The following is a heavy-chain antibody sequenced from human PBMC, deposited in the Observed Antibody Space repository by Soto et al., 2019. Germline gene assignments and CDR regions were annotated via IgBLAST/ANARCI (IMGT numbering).Heavy chain of an antibody. D-gene: IGHD1-26*01. V-gene: IGHV3-23*01. CDR1: GFTFSSYA. CDR2: ISAGGGST. J-gene: IGHJ5*02. CDR3: AKEDGGSYRWFDP. Sequence: EVQLLESGGGLVQPGGSLRLSCAASGFTFSSYAMSWVRQAPGKGLEWVSTISAGGGSTHYADSVKGRFTISRDNSKNTLYLLMNSLRAEDTAMYYCAKEDGGSYRWFDPWGQGTLVTVSS.